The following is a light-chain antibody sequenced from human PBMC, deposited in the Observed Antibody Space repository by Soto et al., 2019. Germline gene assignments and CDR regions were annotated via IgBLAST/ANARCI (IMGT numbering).Light chain of an antibody. CDR3: SSYTSSSRYI. CDR1: TSDVGRYDR. J-gene: IGLJ1*01. Sequence: QSVLTQPPSVPGSPRQSVTISCTGTTSDVGRYDRVSWYQQSPGTAPKLIIYEVTNRPSGVPDRFSGSKSGNTASLTITGLQAEDEADFYCSSYTSSSRYIFGTGTKVTVL. CDR2: EVT. V-gene: IGLV2-18*02.